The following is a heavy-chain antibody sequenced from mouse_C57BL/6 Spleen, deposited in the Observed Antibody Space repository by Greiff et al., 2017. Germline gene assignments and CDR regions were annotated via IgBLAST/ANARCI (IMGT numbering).Heavy chain of an antibody. D-gene: IGHD1-1*01. V-gene: IGHV14-2*01. CDR1: GFNIKDYY. J-gene: IGHJ2*01. CDR3: ARGYYGSSYEGYYFDY. Sequence: EVQRVESGAELVKPGASVKLSCTASGFNIKDYYMHWVKQRTEQGLEWIGRIDPEDGETKYAPKFQGKATITADTSSNTAYLQLSSLTSEDTAVYYCARGYYGSSYEGYYFDYWGQGTTLTVSS. CDR2: IDPEDGET.